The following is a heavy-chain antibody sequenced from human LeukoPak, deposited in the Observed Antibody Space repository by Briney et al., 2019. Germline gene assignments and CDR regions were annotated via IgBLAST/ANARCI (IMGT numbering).Heavy chain of an antibody. J-gene: IGHJ4*02. D-gene: IGHD5-12*01. CDR2: IWYDGSNK. V-gene: IGHV3-33*01. CDR3: ARDLDLVIDY. CDR1: GFTFSSYG. Sequence: PGRSLRLSCAASGFTFSSYGLHWVRQAPGKGLEWVAVIWYDGSNKYYADSVKGRFTISRDNSKNTLYLQMNSLRDEDTAVYYCARDLDLVIDYWGQGTLVTVSS.